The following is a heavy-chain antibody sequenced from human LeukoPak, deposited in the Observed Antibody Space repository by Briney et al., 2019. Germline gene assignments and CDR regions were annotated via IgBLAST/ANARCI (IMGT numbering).Heavy chain of an antibody. CDR2: IYHSGST. CDR3: ARASHDYGDYSHFDY. V-gene: IGHV4-34*01. CDR1: GGSFSGYY. Sequence: SETLSLTCAVYGGSFSGYYWSWIHQPPGKGLEWIGEIYHSGSTNYNPSLKTRVTISVDKSKNQFSLKLSSVTAADTAVYYCARASHDYGDYSHFDYWGQGTLVTVSS. J-gene: IGHJ4*02. D-gene: IGHD4-17*01.